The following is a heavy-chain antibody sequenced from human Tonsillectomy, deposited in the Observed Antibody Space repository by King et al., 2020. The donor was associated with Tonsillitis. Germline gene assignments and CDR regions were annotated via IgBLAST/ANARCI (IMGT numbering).Heavy chain of an antibody. CDR3: ARDALTDSSGYYYSDFDY. CDR1: GFTFSSYW. D-gene: IGHD3-22*01. Sequence: VQLVESGGGLVQPGGSLRLSCAASGFTFSSYWMSWVRQAPGEGLEWVANIKQDGSEKYYVDSVKGRFTISRDKAKNSLYLQMNSLRAEETAVYYCARDALTDSSGYYYSDFDYWGQGTLVTVSS. J-gene: IGHJ4*02. V-gene: IGHV3-7*01. CDR2: IKQDGSEK.